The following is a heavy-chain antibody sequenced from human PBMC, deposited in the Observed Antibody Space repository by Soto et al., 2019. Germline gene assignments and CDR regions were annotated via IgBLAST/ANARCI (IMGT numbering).Heavy chain of an antibody. J-gene: IGHJ4*02. CDR3: ARDRSSTSCYAFDY. Sequence: GGSLRLSCAASGFTFRNYAMSWARQPLGKGLEWVSAISGSGGTTHYADSVKGRFTISRDNSKNTLYLQLHSLRVEDTAVYYCARDRSSTSCYAFDYWGQGSLVTGSS. CDR2: ISGSGGTT. CDR1: GFTFRNYA. D-gene: IGHD2-2*01. V-gene: IGHV3-23*01.